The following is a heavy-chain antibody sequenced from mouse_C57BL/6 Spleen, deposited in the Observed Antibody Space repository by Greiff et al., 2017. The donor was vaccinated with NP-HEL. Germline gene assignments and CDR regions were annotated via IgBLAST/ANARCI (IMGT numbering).Heavy chain of an antibody. Sequence: VKLKQSGAELVRPGASVTLSCKASGYTFTDYEMHWVKQTPVHGLEWIGAIDPETGGTAYNQKFKGKAILTADKSSSTAYMELRSLTSEDSAVYYCIYDYPSFAYWGQGTLVTVSA. CDR2: IDPETGGT. CDR3: IYDYPSFAY. J-gene: IGHJ3*01. V-gene: IGHV1-15*01. D-gene: IGHD2-4*01. CDR1: GYTFTDYE.